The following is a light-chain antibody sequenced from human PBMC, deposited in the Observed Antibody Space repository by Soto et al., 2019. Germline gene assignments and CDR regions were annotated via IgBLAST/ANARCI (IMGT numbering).Light chain of an antibody. V-gene: IGKV3-20*01. CDR2: GAS. Sequence: SVVKQSPVTVSLSPGERATLSCRASQSFSSSSLAWYQQKPGQAPRLLIYGASTRATGIPDRFSGSGSGTDFTLTISRLEPEDFALYYCQQYAFSPRTFGQGTKVDI. J-gene: IGKJ1*01. CDR1: QSFSSSS. CDR3: QQYAFSPRT.